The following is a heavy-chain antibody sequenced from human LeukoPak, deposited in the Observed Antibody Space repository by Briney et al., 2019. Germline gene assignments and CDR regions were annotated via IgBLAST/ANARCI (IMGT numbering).Heavy chain of an antibody. CDR2: MNPDTGNT. V-gene: IGHV1-8*02. J-gene: IGHJ5*02. Sequence: ASVKVSCKASGYTFANYDINWVRRATGQGLEWMGWMNPDTGNTGYAQKFQGRITMTRSTSMSAAYMELSSLRSDDTAVYFCARASPTKTYCGDTICPYGWFDPWGQGTLVTVSS. D-gene: IGHD2-21*01. CDR3: ARASPTKTYCGDTICPYGWFDP. CDR1: GYTFANYD.